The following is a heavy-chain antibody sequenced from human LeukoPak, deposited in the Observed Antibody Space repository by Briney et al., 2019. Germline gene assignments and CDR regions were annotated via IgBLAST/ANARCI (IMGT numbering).Heavy chain of an antibody. V-gene: IGHV1-2*06. D-gene: IGHD3-3*01. CDR3: ARAFNYDFWSGYKENWFDP. Sequence: ASVKVSCKASGYTFTGYYMHWVRQAPGQGLEWMGRINPNSGGTNYAQKFQGRVTMTRDTSISTAYMELSRLRSDDTAVYYCARAFNYDFWSGYKENWFDPWGQGTLVTVSP. J-gene: IGHJ5*02. CDR2: INPNSGGT. CDR1: GYTFTGYY.